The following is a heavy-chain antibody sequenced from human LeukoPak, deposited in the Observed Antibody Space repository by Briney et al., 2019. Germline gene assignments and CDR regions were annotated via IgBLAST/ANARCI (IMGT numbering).Heavy chain of an antibody. CDR1: GGSISSYY. D-gene: IGHD1-26*01. CDR2: IYHSGST. Sequence: PSETLSLTCTVSGGSISSYYWSWIRQPPGKAREWIGSIYHSGSTYYNPSLKSRVTISVDTSKNQFSLKLSSVTAADTAVYYCARDRSGSYYGFDYWGQGTLVTVSS. J-gene: IGHJ4*02. V-gene: IGHV4-38-2*02. CDR3: ARDRSGSYYGFDY.